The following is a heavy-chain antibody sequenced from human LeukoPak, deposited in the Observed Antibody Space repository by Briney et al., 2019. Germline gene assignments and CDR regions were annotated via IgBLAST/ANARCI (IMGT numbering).Heavy chain of an antibody. D-gene: IGHD5-18*01. CDR3: ASPADTPDY. J-gene: IGHJ4*02. CDR2: ISMSDSII. CDR1: GFTFSSYE. V-gene: IGHV3-48*03. Sequence: GGSLRLSCAASGFTFSSYEMNWVRQAPGGGLEWVSYISMSDSIIYYADSVKGRLTISRDNAKSSLYLQMHSLRAEDTAVYYCASPADTPDYWGQGTLVTVSS.